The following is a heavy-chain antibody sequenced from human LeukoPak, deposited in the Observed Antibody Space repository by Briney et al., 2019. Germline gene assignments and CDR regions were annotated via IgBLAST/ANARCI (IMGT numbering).Heavy chain of an antibody. CDR2: ISYDGSNK. J-gene: IGHJ4*02. V-gene: IGHV3-30*18. Sequence: PGGSLRLSCAASGFTFSSYGMHWVRQAPGKGLEWVAVISYDGSNKYYADSVKGRFTISRDNSKNTLYLQMNSLRAEDTAVYYCAKAHCTPGVCSLGYFDYWGQGTLVTVSS. CDR3: AKAHCTPGVCSLGYFDY. CDR1: GFTFSSYG. D-gene: IGHD2-8*01.